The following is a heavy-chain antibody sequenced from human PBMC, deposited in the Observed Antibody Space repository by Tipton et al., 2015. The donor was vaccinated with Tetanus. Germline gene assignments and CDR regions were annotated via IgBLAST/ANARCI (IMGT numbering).Heavy chain of an antibody. Sequence: TLSLTCSVSGASIRSSRYFWNWVRQYPGKGLEWIGYIYYSGSTNSNYSLKSRITMSRDTSKNQFSLKLASVTAADTAVYFCARVSRRNFYFDYWGPGAQVTVSS. CDR3: ARVSRRNFYFDY. CDR1: GASIRSSRYF. J-gene: IGHJ4*02. V-gene: IGHV4-61*01. CDR2: IYYSGST. D-gene: IGHD2/OR15-2a*01.